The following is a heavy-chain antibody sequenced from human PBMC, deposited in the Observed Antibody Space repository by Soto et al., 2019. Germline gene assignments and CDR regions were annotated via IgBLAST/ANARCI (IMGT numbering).Heavy chain of an antibody. CDR1: GFSFSGYN. CDR2: ISGDSNYI. V-gene: IGHV3-21*01. D-gene: IGHD3-22*01. CDR3: ARVVYFDRSAYGL. J-gene: IGHJ3*01. Sequence: GGSLRLSCAASGFSFSGYNMNWVRQAPGKGLEWVSSISGDSNYIYYADSVQGRFTISRDNAKNSVYLQMNSLRAEDTAVYYCARVVYFDRSAYGLWGQGTMVTVSS.